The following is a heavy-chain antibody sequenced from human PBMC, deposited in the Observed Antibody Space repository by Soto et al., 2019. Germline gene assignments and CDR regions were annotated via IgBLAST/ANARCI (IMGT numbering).Heavy chain of an antibody. CDR3: ARSAVLRYFDRLLYSYYFAH. V-gene: IGHV3-7*04. CDR1: GFSFSSYW. CDR2: VKQDGSEK. D-gene: IGHD3-9*01. Sequence: GGSLRLSCTASGFSFSSYWMSWVRQAPGKGLEWVANVKQDGSEKYYGDSVKGRFTISRDNAKNSLFLQMDSLRAEDTAMYYCARSAVLRYFDRLLYSYYFAHWGQGTLVTVSS. J-gene: IGHJ4*02.